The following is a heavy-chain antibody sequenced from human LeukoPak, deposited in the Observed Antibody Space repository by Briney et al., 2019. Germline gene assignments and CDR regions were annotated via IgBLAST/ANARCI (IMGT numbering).Heavy chain of an antibody. CDR1: GYTFTGYY. D-gene: IGHD2-2*01. J-gene: IGHJ6*02. Sequence: ASVKVSCKASGYTFTGYYMHWVRQAPGQGLEWMGWINPNSGGTNYAQKFQGRVTMTRDTSISTAYMELSRLRSDDTAVYYCARENIVVVPDYYYYYGMDVLGQGTTVTVSS. CDR2: INPNSGGT. CDR3: ARENIVVVPDYYYYYGMDV. V-gene: IGHV1-2*02.